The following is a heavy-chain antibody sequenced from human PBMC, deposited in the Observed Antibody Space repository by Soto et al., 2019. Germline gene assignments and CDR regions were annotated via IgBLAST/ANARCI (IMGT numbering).Heavy chain of an antibody. CDR2: IWYDGSNK. Sequence: QVPLVESGGGVVQPGRSLRLSCAASGFTFSSYGMHWVRQAPGKGLEWVAVIWYDGSNKYYADSVKGRFTISRDNSKNTLYLQMNSLRAEDTAVYYCARDFQPNYYGSGSYYYYGMDVWGQGTTVTVSS. J-gene: IGHJ6*02. CDR3: ARDFQPNYYGSGSYYYYGMDV. D-gene: IGHD3-10*01. V-gene: IGHV3-33*01. CDR1: GFTFSSYG.